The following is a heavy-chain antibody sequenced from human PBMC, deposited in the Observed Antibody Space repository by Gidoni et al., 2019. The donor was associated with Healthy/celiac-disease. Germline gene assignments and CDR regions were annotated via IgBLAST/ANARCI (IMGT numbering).Heavy chain of an antibody. J-gene: IGHJ6*03. Sequence: QVQLVESGGGLVKPGGSLILACAASGFTFSDSYLSWIRPAPGKGMEWVSYISSSGSTIYYADSVKGRFTISRDNAKNSLYLQMNSLRAEDTAVYYCARVTWDIVVVPAARDYYYYYYMDVWGKGTTVTVSS. D-gene: IGHD2-2*01. CDR1: GFTFSDSY. V-gene: IGHV3-11*01. CDR3: ARVTWDIVVVPAARDYYYYYYMDV. CDR2: ISSSGSTI.